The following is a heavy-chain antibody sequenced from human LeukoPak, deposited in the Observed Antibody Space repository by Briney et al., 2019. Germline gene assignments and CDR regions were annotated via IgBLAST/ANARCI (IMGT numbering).Heavy chain of an antibody. CDR2: ISYDGSNK. D-gene: IGHD6-13*01. Sequence: GGSLRLSCAASGFTFSSYAMHWVRQAPGKGLEWVAVISYDGSNKYYADSVKGRFTIARDNSKNTLYLQMNSLRAEDTAVYYCAKDGDNIAEAPFDYWGQGTLVTVSS. CDR1: GFTFSSYA. J-gene: IGHJ4*02. V-gene: IGHV3-30*04. CDR3: AKDGDNIAEAPFDY.